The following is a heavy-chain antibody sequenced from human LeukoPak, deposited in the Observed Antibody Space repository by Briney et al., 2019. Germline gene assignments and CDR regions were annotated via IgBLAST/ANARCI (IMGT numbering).Heavy chain of an antibody. J-gene: IGHJ6*03. Sequence: PGGSLRLSCSASGFTFSSYAMTWVRQAPGKGLEWVSTISGRGDLEFYTESVKGRFTISRDHSKNTVHLQMDSLRAEDTAIYYCAREGDFWSGYRIDHYYYMDVRGKGTTVTV. D-gene: IGHD3-3*01. CDR3: AREGDFWSGYRIDHYYYMDV. CDR1: GFTFSSYA. CDR2: ISGRGDLE. V-gene: IGHV3-23*01.